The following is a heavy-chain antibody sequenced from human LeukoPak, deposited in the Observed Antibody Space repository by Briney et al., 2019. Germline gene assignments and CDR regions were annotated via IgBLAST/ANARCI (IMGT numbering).Heavy chain of an antibody. V-gene: IGHV3-30-3*01. CDR1: GFTFSSYA. D-gene: IGHD6-13*01. CDR3: ARDDRAPQYSSSWYGGGDY. J-gene: IGHJ4*02. CDR2: ISYDGSNK. Sequence: GGSLRLSCAASGFTFSSYAMHWVRQAPGKGLEWVAVISYDGSNKYYADSVKGRFTISRDNSKNTLYLQMNSLRAEDTAVYYCARDDRAPQYSSSWYGGGDYWGQGTLVTVSS.